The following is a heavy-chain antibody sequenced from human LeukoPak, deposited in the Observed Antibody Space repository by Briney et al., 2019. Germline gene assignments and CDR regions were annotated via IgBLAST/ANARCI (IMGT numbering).Heavy chain of an antibody. D-gene: IGHD5-12*01. Sequence: GGSLRLSCAASGFTFSSYWMSWVRQAPGKGLEWGANIKQDGSEKYYVDSVKGRFTISRDNAKNSLYLQMNSLRAEDTAVYYCAREGYRYSGYVFDYWGQGTLVTVSS. CDR3: AREGYRYSGYVFDY. V-gene: IGHV3-7*01. CDR1: GFTFSSYW. CDR2: IKQDGSEK. J-gene: IGHJ4*02.